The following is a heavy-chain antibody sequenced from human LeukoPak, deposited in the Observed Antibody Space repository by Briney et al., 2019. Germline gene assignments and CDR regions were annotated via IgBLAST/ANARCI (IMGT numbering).Heavy chain of an antibody. Sequence: GGSLRLSCAASGFTFSSYEMNWVRQAPGKGLEWVSSISSSSSYIYYADSVKGRFTISRDNAKNSLYLQMNSLRAEDTAVYYCARDVAAVDTAMVDYWGQGTLVTVPS. CDR3: ARDVAAVDTAMVDY. CDR1: GFTFSSYE. D-gene: IGHD5-18*01. CDR2: ISSSSSYI. J-gene: IGHJ4*02. V-gene: IGHV3-21*01.